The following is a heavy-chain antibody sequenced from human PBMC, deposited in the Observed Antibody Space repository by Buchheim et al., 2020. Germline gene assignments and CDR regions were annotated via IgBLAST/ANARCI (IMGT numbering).Heavy chain of an antibody. V-gene: IGHV4-61*01. CDR1: GGSVSSGSYY. Sequence: QVQLQESGPGLVKPSETLSLTCTVSGGSVSSGSYYWSWIRQPPGKGLEWIGYIYYSGSTNYNPSLKSRVTISVDTSKNQFSLKLSSVTAADTAVYYCARDWWENNWFDPWGQGTL. CDR2: IYYSGST. J-gene: IGHJ5*02. D-gene: IGHD1-26*01. CDR3: ARDWWENNWFDP.